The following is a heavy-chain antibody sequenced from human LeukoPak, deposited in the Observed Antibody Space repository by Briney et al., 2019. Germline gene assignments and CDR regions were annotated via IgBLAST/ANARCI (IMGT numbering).Heavy chain of an antibody. Sequence: GGSLRLSCAASGFSFSSYGMHWVRQAPGKGLEWVAVISYDGSNKYYADSVKGRFTICRDNSKNTLYLQMNSLRAEDTAVYYCAKDRFPLRGYSCFSPNYFDYWGQGTLVTVSS. CDR3: AKDRFPLRGYSCFSPNYFDY. CDR2: ISYDGSNK. J-gene: IGHJ4*02. CDR1: GFSFSSYG. V-gene: IGHV3-30*18. D-gene: IGHD5-18*01.